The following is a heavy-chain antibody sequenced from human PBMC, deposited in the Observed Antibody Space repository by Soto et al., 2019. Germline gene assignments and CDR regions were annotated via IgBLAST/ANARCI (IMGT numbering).Heavy chain of an antibody. CDR1: GGTFSTST. D-gene: IGHD6-13*01. Sequence: QVQLVQSGAEVKKPGSSVKVSCKASGGTFSTSTIIWVRQAPGQGLEWMGRIIPMLNITNTAQSFQDRVTIIADKATTTAYLELITLIYDDKAVCFCTLGSWSAEIFEIWGRWTMVTVSS. CDR3: TLGSWSAEIFEI. CDR2: IIPMLNIT. J-gene: IGHJ3*02. V-gene: IGHV1-69*02.